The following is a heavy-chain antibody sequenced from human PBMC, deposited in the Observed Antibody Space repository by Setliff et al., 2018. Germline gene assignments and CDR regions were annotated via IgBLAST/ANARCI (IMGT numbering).Heavy chain of an antibody. J-gene: IGHJ4*01. Sequence: GESLTISCKGSGYRFSSYWIGWVRQMPGKGLEWIGIIFPADSDTRYSPSFQGQVTISADKSISTAYVQWRSLKASDTAMYYCARVGTAGGYYFDFWGHGALVTVSS. CDR2: IFPADSDT. CDR1: GYRFSSYW. D-gene: IGHD2-15*01. CDR3: ARVGTAGGYYFDF. V-gene: IGHV5-51*01.